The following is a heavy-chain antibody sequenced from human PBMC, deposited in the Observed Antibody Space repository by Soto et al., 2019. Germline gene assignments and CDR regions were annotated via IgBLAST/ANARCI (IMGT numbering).Heavy chain of an antibody. J-gene: IGHJ6*02. Sequence: GGSLRLSCAASGFAFSSYEMNWFRQAPGKGLEWVSYISSSGSTIYYADSVKGRFAISRDNAKNSLYLQMNSLRAEDTAVYYCARAVGVTADYYYYYGMDVWGQGTTVTVSS. V-gene: IGHV3-48*03. D-gene: IGHD2-21*01. CDR3: ARAVGVTADYYYYYGMDV. CDR1: GFAFSSYE. CDR2: ISSSGSTI.